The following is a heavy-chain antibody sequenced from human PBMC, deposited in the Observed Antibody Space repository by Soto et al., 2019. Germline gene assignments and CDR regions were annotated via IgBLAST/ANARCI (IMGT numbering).Heavy chain of an antibody. Sequence: QITLEESGPAVVKPTQTLTLTCTFSGFSLSNSGESVGWIRQPPGKALEWLGLIYWNGIERYNPSLKRRLSITKDTSKNHVLLTVTNMDPVDTATYFCAHGDPLDFHYWGQWTLVTVSP. CDR1: GFSLSNSGES. V-gene: IGHV2-5*01. CDR2: IYWNGIE. J-gene: IGHJ4*02. D-gene: IGHD3-10*01. CDR3: AHGDPLDFHY.